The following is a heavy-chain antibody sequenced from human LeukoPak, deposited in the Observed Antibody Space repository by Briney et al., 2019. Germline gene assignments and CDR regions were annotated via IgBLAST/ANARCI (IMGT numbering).Heavy chain of an antibody. CDR1: GYTFTGYY. V-gene: IGHV1-2*02. CDR2: INPNSGGT. J-gene: IGHJ4*02. D-gene: IGHD6-6*01. Sequence: ASVRVSCKASGYTFTGYYMHWVRQAPGQGLEWMGWINPNSGGTNYAQKFQGRVTMTRDTSISTAYMELSRLRSDDTAVYYCARGVAARGPLGYWGQGTLVTVSS. CDR3: ARGVAARGPLGY.